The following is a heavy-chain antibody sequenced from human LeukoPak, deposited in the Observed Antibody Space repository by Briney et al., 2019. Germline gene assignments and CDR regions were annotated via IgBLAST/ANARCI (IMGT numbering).Heavy chain of an antibody. D-gene: IGHD2-2*01. Sequence: ASVKVSCKASGYTFTSHDINWVRQATGQGLEWMGWMNPDSGDTVYAQKFQGRVTISRNTSITTAYMELSSLRSDDTGVYYCARGLRYQLLSLLLGHYLDVWGKGTTVTVSS. CDR2: MNPDSGDT. CDR3: ARGLRYQLLSLLLGHYLDV. CDR1: GYTFTSHD. V-gene: IGHV1-8*03. J-gene: IGHJ6*03.